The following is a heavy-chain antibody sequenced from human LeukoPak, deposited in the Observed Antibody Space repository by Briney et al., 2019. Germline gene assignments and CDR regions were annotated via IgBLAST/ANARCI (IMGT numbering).Heavy chain of an antibody. CDR3: ARDKDSSSSLDY. CDR2: INWNGGST. CDR1: GFTVSSNY. D-gene: IGHD3-22*01. J-gene: IGHJ4*02. V-gene: IGHV3-20*04. Sequence: GGSLRLSCAASGFTVSSNYMSWVRQAPGKGLEWVSGINWNGGSTGYADSVKGRFTISRDNAKNSLYLQMNSLRAEDTAVYYCARDKDSSSSLDYWGQGTLVTVSS.